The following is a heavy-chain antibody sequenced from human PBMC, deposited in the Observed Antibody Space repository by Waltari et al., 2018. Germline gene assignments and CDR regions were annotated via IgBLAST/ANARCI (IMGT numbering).Heavy chain of an antibody. D-gene: IGHD1-1*01. CDR1: ALTLSSFW. Sequence: EVQLVESGGGLVQPGGSLRLTCGGIALTLSSFWMSGVRQAPGKWHNWVANMKRDGSETYYVDSVKGRFTISRDNDKNSLYLEMNSLRVEDTARYYMARLSSDWNEKGAFDIWGQGTRVTVSS. J-gene: IGHJ3*02. CDR3: ARLSSDWNEKGAFDI. V-gene: IGHV3-7*01. CDR2: MKRDGSET.